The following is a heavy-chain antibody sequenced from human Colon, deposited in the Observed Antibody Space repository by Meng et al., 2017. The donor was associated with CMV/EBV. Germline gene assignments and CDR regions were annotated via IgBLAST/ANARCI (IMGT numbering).Heavy chain of an antibody. D-gene: IGHD3-22*01. Sequence: ASVKVSCKASGYTFISYDINWVRQATGQGLEWMGWMNPNSANTGYAQKFQGRVTLTRNTSISTAYMELSSLRSEDTAVYYCARGSPQIEHYYDSPYNWFDPWGQGTLVTVSS. J-gene: IGHJ5*02. CDR2: MNPNSANT. CDR3: ARGSPQIEHYYDSPYNWFDP. CDR1: GYTFISYD. V-gene: IGHV1-8*01.